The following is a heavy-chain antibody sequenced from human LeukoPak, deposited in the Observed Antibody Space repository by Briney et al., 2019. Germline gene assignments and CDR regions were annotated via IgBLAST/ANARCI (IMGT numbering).Heavy chain of an antibody. CDR1: GYTFTKYL. J-gene: IGHJ5*02. Sequence: ASVKVSCKTSGYTFTKYLIHWVRQAPGQGLEWMGTINPSGDSTNYARRFQGRVTLTEDTSTSTVYMELSSLTSEDTAVYYCARPSYCVFDNCGYWLDPWGPGTLITVSS. V-gene: IGHV1-46*01. CDR2: INPSGDST. D-gene: IGHD2-21*01. CDR3: ARPSYCVFDNCGYWLDP.